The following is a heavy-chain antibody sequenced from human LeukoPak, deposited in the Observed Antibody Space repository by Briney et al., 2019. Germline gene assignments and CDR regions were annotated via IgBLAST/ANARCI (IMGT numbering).Heavy chain of an antibody. J-gene: IGHJ4*02. CDR2: IYYSGIT. CDR3: ARIMWLAYYYFDY. D-gene: IGHD6-19*01. Sequence: PSETLFLTCTVSGGSISSGSYYWGWIRQPPGKGLEWIGSIYYSGITYYNPSLKSRVTISVDTSKNQFSLKLNSVTAADTAVYYCARIMWLAYYYFDYWGQGTLVAVSS. CDR1: GGSISSGSYY. V-gene: IGHV4-39*01.